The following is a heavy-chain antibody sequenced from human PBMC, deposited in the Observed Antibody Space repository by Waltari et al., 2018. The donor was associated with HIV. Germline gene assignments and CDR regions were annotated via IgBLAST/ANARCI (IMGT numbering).Heavy chain of an antibody. CDR1: GGSISSSNW. V-gene: IGHV4-4*02. D-gene: IGHD3-10*01. CDR3: ARGKYYYGSGSYYAPYYYYGMDV. Sequence: QVQLQESGPGLVKPSGTLSLTCAVSGGSISSSNWWSWVRQPPGKGLDWIGEIYHSGSTNYNPSLKSRVTISVDKSKNQFSLKLSSVTAADTAVYYCARGKYYYGSGSYYAPYYYYGMDVWGQGTTVTVSS. J-gene: IGHJ6*02. CDR2: IYHSGST.